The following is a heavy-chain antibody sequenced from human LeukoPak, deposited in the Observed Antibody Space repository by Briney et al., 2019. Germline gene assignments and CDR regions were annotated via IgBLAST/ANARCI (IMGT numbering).Heavy chain of an antibody. CDR2: TYSGGTT. CDR3: AKEGGLGYCSTTSCAFAH. Sequence: PPGGSLRVSCAGSGFSVSDNYMTWVRQAPGKGLEWVSVTYSGGTTYYADSVEGRFTISRDNSKNTLYLQMNSLRTEDTAVYYCAKEGGLGYCSTTSCAFAHWGRGTLVTVSS. V-gene: IGHV3-53*01. CDR1: GFSVSDNY. J-gene: IGHJ4*02. D-gene: IGHD2-2*01.